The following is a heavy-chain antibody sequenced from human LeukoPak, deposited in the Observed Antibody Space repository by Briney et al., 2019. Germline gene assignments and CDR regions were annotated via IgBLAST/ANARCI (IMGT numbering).Heavy chain of an antibody. Sequence: PSETLSLTCAVYGGSFSGYYRSWICQPSGKGLEWIGEINHSGSTNYNPSLKSRVTISVDTSKNQFSLKLSSVTAADTAVYYCARASFIAARPYDPWGQGTLVTVSS. CDR2: INHSGST. CDR1: GGSFSGYY. J-gene: IGHJ5*02. CDR3: ARASFIAARPYDP. D-gene: IGHD6-6*01. V-gene: IGHV4-34*01.